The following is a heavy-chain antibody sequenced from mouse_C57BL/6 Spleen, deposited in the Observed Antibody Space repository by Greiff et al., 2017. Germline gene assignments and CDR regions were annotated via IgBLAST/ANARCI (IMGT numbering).Heavy chain of an antibody. Sequence: QVQLQQPGAELVKPGASVKLSCKASGYTFTSYWMHWVKQRPGRGLEWIGRIDPNSGGTKYNEKFKSKAILTVAKPSSTAYMQLSSLTSEDFAVFNCGRVHDGYDKDYQGQAISVTLSS. J-gene: IGHJ4*01. V-gene: IGHV1-72*01. D-gene: IGHD2-3*01. CDR3: GRVHDGYDKDY. CDR2: IDPNSGGT. CDR1: GYTFTSYW.